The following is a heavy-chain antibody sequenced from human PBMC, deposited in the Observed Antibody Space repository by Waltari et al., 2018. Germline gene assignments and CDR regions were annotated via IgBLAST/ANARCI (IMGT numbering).Heavy chain of an antibody. V-gene: IGHV4-4*07. CDR2: VFASGST. CDR3: ARQGVGDRGDIFDV. D-gene: IGHD3-10*01. CDR1: GESISLYY. Sequence: QVRLQESGPALVRPSQTLSLRCSVSGESISLYYWTWIRPSPEKGLEWIGRVFASGSTNFNPSLRGRVAMSLDKSNVQFSLTLTSMTAADTAIYYCARQGVGDRGDIFDVWGQGVLVTVSS. J-gene: IGHJ4*02.